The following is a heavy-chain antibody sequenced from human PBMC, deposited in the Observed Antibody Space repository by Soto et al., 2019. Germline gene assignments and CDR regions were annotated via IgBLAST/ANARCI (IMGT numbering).Heavy chain of an antibody. CDR2: IIPVFGAP. V-gene: IGHV1-69*01. J-gene: IGHJ4*02. CDR3: ARGLDGPLIVMVPFEY. Sequence: EVCYQASSGTVRNYFISWVRQAPGQGIEWMGGIIPVFGAPKYGERVQGRVKSTADESTGTTYMELSSLRSEDTAVYYCARGLDGPLIVMVPFEYWGQGTPVTVSS. D-gene: IGHD2-15*01. CDR1: SGTVRNYF.